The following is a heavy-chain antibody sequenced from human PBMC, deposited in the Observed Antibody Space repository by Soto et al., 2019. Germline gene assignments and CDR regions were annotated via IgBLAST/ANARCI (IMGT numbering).Heavy chain of an antibody. CDR2: ISCSTSYI. Sequence: GGSLRLSCEASGFTFNNYALSWVRQAPGKGLEWVSSISCSTSYIYYADSVKGRFTISRDNAKNTLFLQMSSLRAEDTAVYYCAKLQEASGLLPSYIDYWGQGTLVTVSS. CDR1: GFTFNNYA. J-gene: IGHJ4*02. V-gene: IGHV3-21*04. CDR3: AKLQEASGLLPSYIDY. D-gene: IGHD2-15*01.